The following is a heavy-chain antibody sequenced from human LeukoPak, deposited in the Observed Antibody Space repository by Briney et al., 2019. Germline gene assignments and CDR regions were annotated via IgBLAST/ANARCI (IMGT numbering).Heavy chain of an antibody. CDR1: GYTFTSYG. Sequence: ASVKVSCKASGYTFTSYGISWVRQAPGQGLEWMGWISAYNGNTNYAQKLQGRVTMTTDTSTSTAYMELRSLRSDDTAVYYCARGPNDYGDPTDDAFDIWGQGTMVTVSS. J-gene: IGHJ3*02. CDR2: ISAYNGNT. CDR3: ARGPNDYGDPTDDAFDI. D-gene: IGHD4-17*01. V-gene: IGHV1-18*01.